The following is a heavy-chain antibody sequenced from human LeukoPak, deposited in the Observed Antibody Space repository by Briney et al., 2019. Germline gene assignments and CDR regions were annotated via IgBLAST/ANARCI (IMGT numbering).Heavy chain of an antibody. D-gene: IGHD3-22*01. CDR2: IYHSGST. CDR1: GYSISSGYY. V-gene: IGHV4-38-2*02. J-gene: IGHJ4*02. Sequence: SETLSLTCTVSGYSISSGYYWGWIRQPPGKGLEWIGSIYHSGSTYYNPSLKSRVTISVDTSKNQFSLKLSSVTAADTAVYYCARTYYYDSSVNYYFDYWGQGTLVTVSS. CDR3: ARTYYYDSSVNYYFDY.